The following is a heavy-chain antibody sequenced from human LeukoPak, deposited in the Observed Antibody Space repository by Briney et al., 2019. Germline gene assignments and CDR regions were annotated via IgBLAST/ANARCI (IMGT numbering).Heavy chain of an antibody. Sequence: KSSETLSLTCAVYGGSFSGYYWSWIRQPPGKGLEWIGEINHSGSTNYNPSLKSRVTISVDTSKNQFSLKLSSVTAADTAVYYCARRPSAAGYYYYGMDVWGQGTTVTVSS. CDR2: INHSGST. J-gene: IGHJ6*02. CDR1: GGSFSGYY. V-gene: IGHV4-34*01. D-gene: IGHD6-13*01. CDR3: ARRPSAAGYYYYGMDV.